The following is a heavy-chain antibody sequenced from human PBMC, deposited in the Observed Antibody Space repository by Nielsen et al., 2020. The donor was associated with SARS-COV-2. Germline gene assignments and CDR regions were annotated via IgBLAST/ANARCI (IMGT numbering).Heavy chain of an antibody. J-gene: IGHJ6*02. V-gene: IGHV4-34*01. Sequence: SETLSLTCAVYGGSFSGYYWSWIRQPPGKGLEWIGEINHSGSTNYNPSLKSRVTISVDTSKNQFSLKLSSVTAADTAVYYCARSYSSRSYYYYYGMDVWGQGTMVTVSS. CDR2: INHSGST. CDR1: GGSFSGYY. CDR3: ARSYSSRSYYYYYGMDV. D-gene: IGHD6-19*01.